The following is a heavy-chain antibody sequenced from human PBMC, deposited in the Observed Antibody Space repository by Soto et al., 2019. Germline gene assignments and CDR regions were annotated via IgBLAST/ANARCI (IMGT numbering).Heavy chain of an antibody. CDR1: GFTFSSYE. Sequence: GGSLRLSCAASGFTFSSYEMNWVRQAPGKGLEWVSYISSSGSTVYYADSVKGRFTISRDNTQNSLYLQMNSLGAEDTAVYYCAKGKGSTAADYYYALDVWGQGTTVTVSS. CDR3: AKGKGSTAADYYYALDV. J-gene: IGHJ6*02. D-gene: IGHD1-1*01. CDR2: ISSSGSTV. V-gene: IGHV3-48*03.